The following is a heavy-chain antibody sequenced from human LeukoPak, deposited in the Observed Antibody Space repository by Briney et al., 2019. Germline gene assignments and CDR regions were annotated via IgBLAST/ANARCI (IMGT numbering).Heavy chain of an antibody. J-gene: IGHJ4*02. CDR2: IYTSGST. Sequence: PSETLSLTCTVSGGSISNHYWSWIRQPARKGLEWIGRIYTSGSTNYNPSLKSRVAISVDKSKNQFSLKLSSVTAADTAVYYCASSGLMRESFDYWGQGTRVTVSS. D-gene: IGHD3-10*01. CDR3: ASSGLMRESFDY. CDR1: GGSISNHY. V-gene: IGHV4-4*07.